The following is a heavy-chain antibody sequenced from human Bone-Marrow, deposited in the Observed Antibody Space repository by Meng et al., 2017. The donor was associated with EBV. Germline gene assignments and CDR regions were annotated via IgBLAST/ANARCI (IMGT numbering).Heavy chain of an antibody. CDR1: GGSISSSNW. J-gene: IGHJ5*02. Sequence: QGWGPGPVKPSGTLSLTCAVSGGSISSSNWWSWVRQPPGKGLEWIGEIYHSGSTNYNPSLKSRVTISVDKSKNQFSLKLSSVTAADTAVYYCARGGVVPAAIGNWFDPWGQGTLVTVSS. CDR2: IYHSGST. V-gene: IGHV4-4*02. D-gene: IGHD2-2*02. CDR3: ARGGVVPAAIGNWFDP.